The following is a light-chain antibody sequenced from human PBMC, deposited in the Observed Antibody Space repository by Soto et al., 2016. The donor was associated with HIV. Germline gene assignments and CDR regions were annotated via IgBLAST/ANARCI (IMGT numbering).Light chain of an antibody. CDR3: QQYKTYPPT. CDR1: QAISNS. V-gene: IGKV1-16*02. J-gene: IGKJ4*01. Sequence: DIQMTQSPSSLSAPIGDRVTITCRASQAISNSLGWFQQKPGKAPKSLIYGASTLQSGVSSKFSGIRSGTDFTLTISSLQPEDFATYFCQQYKTYPPTFGGGTKVQIK. CDR2: GAS.